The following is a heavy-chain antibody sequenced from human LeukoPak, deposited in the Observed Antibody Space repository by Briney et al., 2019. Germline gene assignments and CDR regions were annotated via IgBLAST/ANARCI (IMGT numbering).Heavy chain of an antibody. CDR3: VRDPDALDY. CDR2: ISGTSSTI. Sequence: GGSLRLSCAASGFTFSSYSMNWVRQAPGKGLEWVSFISGTSSTIYYADSVKGRFTISRDNAQNSLYLQMNSLRGEDTAVYYCVRDPDALDYWGQGTQVTVSS. V-gene: IGHV3-48*01. CDR1: GFTFSSYS. J-gene: IGHJ4*02.